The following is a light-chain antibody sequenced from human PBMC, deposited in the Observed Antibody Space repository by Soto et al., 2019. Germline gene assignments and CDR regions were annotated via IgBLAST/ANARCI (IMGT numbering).Light chain of an antibody. CDR1: SSNIGAGYD. CDR2: GNS. V-gene: IGLV1-40*01. Sequence: QSVLTQTPSVSGAPGQRVTISCTGSSSNIGAGYDVHWYQQLPGKVPKVLIYGNSYRPSGVPDRFSGSKSGTSASLAITGLQAEDEADYYCQSYDSSLSGYVFGTGTKVTVL. CDR3: QSYDSSLSGYV. J-gene: IGLJ1*01.